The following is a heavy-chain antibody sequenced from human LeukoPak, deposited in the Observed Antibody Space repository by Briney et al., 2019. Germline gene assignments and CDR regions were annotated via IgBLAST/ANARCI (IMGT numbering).Heavy chain of an antibody. V-gene: IGHV3-23*01. CDR3: AKAVTYYDFWSGYPFDY. D-gene: IGHD3-3*01. Sequence: GGSLRLSCAASGFTFSSYAMSWVRQAPGKGLEWVSAISGSGGSTHYADSVKGRFTISRDNSKNTLYLQMNSLRAEDTAVYYCAKAVTYYDFWSGYPFDYWGQGTLVTVSS. CDR2: ISGSGGST. J-gene: IGHJ4*02. CDR1: GFTFSSYA.